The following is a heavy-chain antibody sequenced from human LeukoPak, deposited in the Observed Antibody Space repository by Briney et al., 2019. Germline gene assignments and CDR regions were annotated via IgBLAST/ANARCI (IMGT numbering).Heavy chain of an antibody. D-gene: IGHD3-3*01. V-gene: IGHV3-7*01. CDR2: IKQDGSEK. CDR3: ARVGDYDFWSGYYPNFDY. CDR1: GFTFSSYA. Sequence: GGSLRLSCAASGFTFSSYAMSWVRQAPGKGLEWVANIKQDGSEKYYVDSVKGRFTISRDNAKNSLYLQMNSLRAEDTAVYYCARVGDYDFWSGYYPNFDYWGQGTLVTVSS. J-gene: IGHJ4*02.